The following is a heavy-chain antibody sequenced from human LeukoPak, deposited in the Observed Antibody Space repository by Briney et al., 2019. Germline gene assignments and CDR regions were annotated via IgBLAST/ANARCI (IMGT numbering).Heavy chain of an antibody. CDR1: GFTFSSYA. V-gene: IGHV3-30*04. D-gene: IGHD6-19*01. CDR2: ISYDGSNK. J-gene: IGHJ4*02. Sequence: PGRSLRLSCAASGFTFSSYAMHWVRQAPGKGLEWVAVISYDGSNKYYADSVKGRFTISRDNSKNTLYLQMNSLRAEDTAVYYCARDGTRYSSGWSPDFDYWGQGTLVTVSS. CDR3: ARDGTRYSSGWSPDFDY.